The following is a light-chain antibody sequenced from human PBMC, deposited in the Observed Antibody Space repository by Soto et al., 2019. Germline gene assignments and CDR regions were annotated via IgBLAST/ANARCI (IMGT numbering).Light chain of an antibody. Sequence: DIPMTQSPSSLSASVGDRVTITCRASESISGYLNWYQQKPGKAPKLLIYAASTLQGEVPSRFRGGGSGTDFTLTFSSLLPEDFATYYCQKSYRTPLFGQGTKLEIK. V-gene: IGKV1-39*01. CDR1: ESISGY. J-gene: IGKJ2*01. CDR3: QKSYRTPL. CDR2: AAS.